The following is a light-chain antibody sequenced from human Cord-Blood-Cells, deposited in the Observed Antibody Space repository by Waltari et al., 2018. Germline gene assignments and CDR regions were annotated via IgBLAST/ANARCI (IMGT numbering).Light chain of an antibody. Sequence: DIVLTQPPSTLSLTPGERATLSCRASQRVSSYLAWYQQKPGQAPRLLIYDASNRATGIPARFSGSGSGTDFTLTISSLEPEDFAVYYCQQRSNWPPYTFGQGTKLEIK. CDR1: QRVSSY. J-gene: IGKJ2*01. CDR2: DAS. V-gene: IGKV3-11*01. CDR3: QQRSNWPPYT.